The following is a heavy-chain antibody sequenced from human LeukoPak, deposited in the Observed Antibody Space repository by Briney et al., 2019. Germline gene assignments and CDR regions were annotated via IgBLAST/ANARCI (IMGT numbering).Heavy chain of an antibody. J-gene: IGHJ5*02. CDR2: IWYDGSNK. D-gene: IGHD2-15*01. Sequence: PGGSLRLSCAASGFTFSSYGMHWVRQAPGKGLEWVAVIWYDGSNKYYADSVKGRFTISRDSSKNMVNLQMNSLRAEDTAVYYCARASCGSCPFDPWGQGTLVTVSS. V-gene: IGHV3-33*01. CDR3: ARASCGSCPFDP. CDR1: GFTFSSYG.